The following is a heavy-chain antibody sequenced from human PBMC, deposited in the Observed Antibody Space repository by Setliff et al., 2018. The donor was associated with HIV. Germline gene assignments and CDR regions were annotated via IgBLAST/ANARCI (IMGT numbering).Heavy chain of an antibody. CDR2: IYTSGST. Sequence: PSETLSLTCTVSGGSITSSYWSWIRQPAGKGLEWIGRIYTSGSTNYNPSLKSRVTMSVDTSKNQFSLKLGSVTAADTAVYYCASTGYSSGWSFDYWGQGTLVTVSS. J-gene: IGHJ4*02. CDR3: ASTGYSSGWSFDY. V-gene: IGHV4-4*07. D-gene: IGHD6-19*01. CDR1: GGSITSSY.